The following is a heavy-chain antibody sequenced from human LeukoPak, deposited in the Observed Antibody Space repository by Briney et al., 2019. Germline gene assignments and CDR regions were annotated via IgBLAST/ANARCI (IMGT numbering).Heavy chain of an antibody. CDR1: GGSISSGGYS. D-gene: IGHD3-10*01. J-gene: IGHJ4*02. V-gene: IGHV4-39*01. Sequence: PSETLSLTCAVSGGSISSGGYSWGWIRQPPGKGLEWIGSIYYSGSTYYNPSLKSRVTISVDTSKNQFSLKLSSVTAADTAVYYCARAPHGSGSYYLDYWGQGTLVTVSS. CDR2: IYYSGST. CDR3: ARAPHGSGSYYLDY.